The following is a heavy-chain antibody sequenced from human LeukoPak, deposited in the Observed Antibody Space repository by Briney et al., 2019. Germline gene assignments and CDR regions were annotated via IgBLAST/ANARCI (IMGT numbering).Heavy chain of an antibody. CDR1: GYTFTSYY. D-gene: IGHD3-3*01. CDR3: AREPYDFWSGYYSRGGFDY. V-gene: IGHV1-46*01. Sequence: ASVKVSCEASGYTFTSYYMHWVRQAPGQGLEWMGIINPSGGSTSYAQKFQGRVTMTRDTSTSTVYMELSSLRSEDTAVYYCAREPYDFWSGYYSRGGFDYWGQGTLVTVSS. CDR2: INPSGGST. J-gene: IGHJ4*02.